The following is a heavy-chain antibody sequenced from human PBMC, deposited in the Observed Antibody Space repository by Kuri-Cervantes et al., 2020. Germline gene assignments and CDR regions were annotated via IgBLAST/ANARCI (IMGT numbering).Heavy chain of an antibody. J-gene: IGHJ4*02. Sequence: GGSLRLSCAVSAFTFRRFNMNWGRQAPGKGLEWASSISYSSGYMYYADSVKGRFSISRDNAKNSLYLQIHSLSAEDTAVYYYATRLYYDFWSGYYTGLDYFDYWGQGTLVTVSS. V-gene: IGHV3-21*01. CDR1: AFTFRRFN. CDR3: ATRLYYDFWSGYYTGLDYFDY. D-gene: IGHD3-3*01. CDR2: ISYSSGYM.